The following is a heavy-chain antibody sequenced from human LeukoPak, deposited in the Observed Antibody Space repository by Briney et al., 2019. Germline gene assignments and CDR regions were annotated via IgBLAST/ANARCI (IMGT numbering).Heavy chain of an antibody. CDR3: ARDGDSSGYYVNFDY. CDR2: INGDGSST. CDR1: GFPFSSYW. D-gene: IGHD3-22*01. J-gene: IGHJ4*02. Sequence: PGGSLRLSCAASGFPFSSYWMHWVRQVPGKGLVWVSRINGDGSSTSYADSVKGRFTISRDNAKNTLYLQMNGLRAEDTVVYYCARDGDSSGYYVNFDYWGQGTLVTGSS. V-gene: IGHV3-74*01.